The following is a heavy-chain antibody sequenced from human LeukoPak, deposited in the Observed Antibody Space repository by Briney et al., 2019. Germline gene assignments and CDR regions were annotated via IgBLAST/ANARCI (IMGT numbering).Heavy chain of an antibody. Sequence: GGSLRLSCAASGFTFSSYWMSWVRQAPGKGLEWVANIKQDGSEKYYVDSVKGRFTISRDNAKNSLYLQMNSLRAEDTAVYYCERDTEGIAYDYWGQGTLVTVSS. D-gene: IGHD6-13*01. CDR1: GFTFSSYW. CDR3: ERDTEGIAYDY. CDR2: IKQDGSEK. V-gene: IGHV3-7*01. J-gene: IGHJ4*02.